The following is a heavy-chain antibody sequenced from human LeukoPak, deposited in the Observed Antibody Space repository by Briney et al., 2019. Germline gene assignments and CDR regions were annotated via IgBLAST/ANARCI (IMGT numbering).Heavy chain of an antibody. J-gene: IGHJ6*03. CDR1: GFSFSSYY. CDR2: MRQDGNEK. D-gene: IGHD5-18*01. Sequence: GGSLRLSCAASGFSFSSYYMGWVRQAPGKGLEWVANMRQDGNEKYSVDSVKGRCTISRDNAKNSLYLQVNSLRAEDAAVYYCARQTWIQLWPYYYYYMDVWGKGTTVTVSS. V-gene: IGHV3-7*01. CDR3: ARQTWIQLWPYYYYYMDV.